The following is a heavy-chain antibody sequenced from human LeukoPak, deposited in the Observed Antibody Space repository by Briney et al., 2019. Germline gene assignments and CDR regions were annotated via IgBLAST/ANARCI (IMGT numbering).Heavy chain of an antibody. D-gene: IGHD7-27*01. Sequence: PSETLCLTCTVSGGSINSYYWNWIRQSPWKGLEWIGYIYYSGGTNYNSSLKSRVTISIDTSKNQFSLKLSSVTAADTAVYYCARDSSTGEFDYWGQGTLVSLSS. CDR2: IYYSGGT. CDR3: ARDSSTGEFDY. J-gene: IGHJ4*02. V-gene: IGHV4-59*01. CDR1: GGSINSYY.